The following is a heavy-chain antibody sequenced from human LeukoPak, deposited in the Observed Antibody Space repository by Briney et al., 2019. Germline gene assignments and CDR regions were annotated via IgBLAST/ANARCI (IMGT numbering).Heavy chain of an antibody. Sequence: GGSLRLSCAASGFTFSSYWMHWVRQAPGKGLVWVSRINSDGGTTTYADSVKGRFAISRDNAKNEVYLEMNSLRAEDTGVYYCSSRDSSRSPRAYWGQGTLVRVSS. CDR3: SSRDSSRSPRAY. CDR2: INSDGGTT. D-gene: IGHD2-2*01. V-gene: IGHV3-74*03. CDR1: GFTFSSYW. J-gene: IGHJ4*02.